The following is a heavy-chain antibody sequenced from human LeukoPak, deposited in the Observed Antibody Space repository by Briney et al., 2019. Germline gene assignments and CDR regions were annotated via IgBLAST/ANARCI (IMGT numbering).Heavy chain of an antibody. D-gene: IGHD1-26*01. V-gene: IGHV4-34*01. J-gene: IGHJ6*02. CDR2: INHSGST. CDR1: GGSFSGYY. Sequence: SETLSLTCAVYGGSFSGYYWSWIRQPPGKGLEWIGEINHSGSTNYNPSLKSRVTISVDTSKNQFSLKLSSVTAADTAVYYCARGSGSYFGYYYGMDVWGQGTTVTVSS. CDR3: ARGSGSYFGYYYGMDV.